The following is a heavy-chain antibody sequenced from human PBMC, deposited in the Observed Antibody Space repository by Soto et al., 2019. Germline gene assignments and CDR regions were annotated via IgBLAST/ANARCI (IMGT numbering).Heavy chain of an antibody. V-gene: IGHV4-39*01. CDR2: IYYSGSA. CDR3: ARRPLVRGIIPYYFDS. CDR1: GGSINNSSFY. J-gene: IGHJ4*02. Sequence: SETLSLTCTVSGGSINNSSFYWGWVRQAPGKRLEWIGSIYYSGSAYYNPSLKSRLTISVDTSKNQFSLNLSSVTAADTAVYFCARRPLVRGIIPYYFDSWGQGTLVTVSS. D-gene: IGHD3-10*01.